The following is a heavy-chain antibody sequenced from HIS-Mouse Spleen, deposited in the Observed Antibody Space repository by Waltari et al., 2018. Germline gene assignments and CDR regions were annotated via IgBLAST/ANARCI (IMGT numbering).Heavy chain of an antibody. D-gene: IGHD6-13*01. V-gene: IGHV4-39*07. J-gene: IGHJ2*01. CDR2: IYYSVST. CDR1: GGSISRSSYY. CDR3: AREIPYSSSWYDWYFDL. Sequence: QLQLQESGPGLVKPSETLSLTCTVPGGSISRSSYYWGWIRQPPGKGLEWSGSIYYSVSTYYNPSLKSRVTISVDTSKNQFSLKLSSVTAADTAVYYCAREIPYSSSWYDWYFDLWGRGTLVTVSS.